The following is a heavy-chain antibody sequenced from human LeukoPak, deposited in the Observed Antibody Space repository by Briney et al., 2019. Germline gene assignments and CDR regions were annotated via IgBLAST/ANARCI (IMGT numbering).Heavy chain of an antibody. V-gene: IGHV3-23*01. CDR3: AKGLYYYDSSGLNWFDP. CDR1: GFTFSSYA. J-gene: IGHJ5*02. CDR2: ISGSGGST. D-gene: IGHD3-22*01. Sequence: GGSLRLSCAASGFTFSSYAMSWVRQAPGKGLEWVSAISGSGGSTYYADSVKGRFTISRDNSKNTLYLQMNSLRAEDTAVYYCAKGLYYYDSSGLNWFDPWGQETLVTVSS.